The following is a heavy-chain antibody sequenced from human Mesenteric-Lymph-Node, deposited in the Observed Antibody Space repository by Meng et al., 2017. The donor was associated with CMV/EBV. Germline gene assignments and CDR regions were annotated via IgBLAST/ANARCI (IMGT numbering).Heavy chain of an antibody. Sequence: FTCSTYWMTWVRQAPGKGLEWVANIKQDRSEKYYVDSVKGRFTISRNNAKNSLYLQMNGLRVEDTAVYYCARGQYYDFWSHYYPPDYWGQGTLVTVSS. J-gene: IGHJ4*02. CDR1: FTCSTYW. V-gene: IGHV3-7*01. CDR2: IKQDRSEK. CDR3: ARGQYYDFWSHYYPPDY. D-gene: IGHD3-3*01.